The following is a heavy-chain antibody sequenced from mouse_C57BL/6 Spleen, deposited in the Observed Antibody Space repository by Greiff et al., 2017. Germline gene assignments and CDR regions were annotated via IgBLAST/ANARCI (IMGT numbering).Heavy chain of an antibody. CDR2: IYPGDGDT. CDR3: AGSYYYGSRGYFDV. V-gene: IGHV1-82*01. D-gene: IGHD1-1*01. Sequence: QVQLQQSGPELVKPGASVKISCKASGYAFSSSWMNWVQQRPGKGLEWIGRIYPGDGDTNYNGKFKGKATLTADKSSSTAYMQLSSLTSADSAVYFCAGSYYYGSRGYFDVWGTGTTVTVSS. J-gene: IGHJ1*03. CDR1: GYAFSSSW.